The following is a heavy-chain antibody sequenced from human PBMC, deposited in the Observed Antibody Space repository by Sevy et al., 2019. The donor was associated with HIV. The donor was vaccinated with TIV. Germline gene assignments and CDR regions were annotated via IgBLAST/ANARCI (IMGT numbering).Heavy chain of an antibody. V-gene: IGHV1-24*01. Sequence: ASVKVSCKVSGYTLTELSMHWVRQAPGKGLAWMGGFDPEDGETIYAQKFQGRVTMTEDTSTDTAYMELSSLRSEDTAVYYCATAPTGTTAVFDYWGQGTLVTVSS. CDR1: GYTLTELS. CDR2: FDPEDGET. D-gene: IGHD1-1*01. J-gene: IGHJ4*02. CDR3: ATAPTGTTAVFDY.